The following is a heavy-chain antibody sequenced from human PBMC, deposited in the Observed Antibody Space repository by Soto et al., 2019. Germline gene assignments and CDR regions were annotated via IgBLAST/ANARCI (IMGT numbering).Heavy chain of an antibody. CDR2: ISYDGSNK. CDR3: ACCITMVRGAKRY. D-gene: IGHD3-10*01. V-gene: IGHV3-30-3*01. Sequence: GGSLRLSCAASGFTFSSYAMHWVRQAPGKGLEWVAVISYDGSNKYYADSVKGRFTISRDNSKNTLYLQMNSLRAEDTAVYYCACCITMVRGAKRYCGQGTLVTVPQ. J-gene: IGHJ4*02. CDR1: GFTFSSYA.